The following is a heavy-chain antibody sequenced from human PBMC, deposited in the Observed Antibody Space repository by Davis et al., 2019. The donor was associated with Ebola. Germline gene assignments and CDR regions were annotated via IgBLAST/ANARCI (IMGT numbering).Heavy chain of an antibody. V-gene: IGHV4-59*08. CDR1: GGSFSGYY. D-gene: IGHD6-19*01. CDR3: AVSSGWYYFDY. J-gene: IGHJ4*02. Sequence: MPSETLSLTCAVYGGSFSGYYWSWTRQPPGKGLEWIGYIYYSGSTNYNPSLKSRVTISVDTSKNQFSLKLSSVTAADTAVYYCAVSSGWYYFDYWGQGTLVTVSS. CDR2: IYYSGST.